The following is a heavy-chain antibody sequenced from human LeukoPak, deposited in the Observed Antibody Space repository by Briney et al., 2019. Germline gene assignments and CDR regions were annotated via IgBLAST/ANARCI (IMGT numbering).Heavy chain of an antibody. CDR1: GGSISSSSYD. V-gene: IGHV4-39*01. CDR3: ARQSNYYDSSGYYIWFDP. J-gene: IGHJ5*02. CDR2: INHSGST. Sequence: SETLSLTCTVSGGSISSSSYDWGWIRQPPGKGLEWIGEINHSGSTNYNPSLKSRVTISVDTSKNQFSLKLSSVTAADTAVYYCARQSNYYDSSGYYIWFDPWGQGTLVTVSS. D-gene: IGHD3-22*01.